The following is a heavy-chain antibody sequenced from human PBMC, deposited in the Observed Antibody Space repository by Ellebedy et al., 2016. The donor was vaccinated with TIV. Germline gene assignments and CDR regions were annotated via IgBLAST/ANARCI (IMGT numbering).Heavy chain of an antibody. Sequence: GESLKISCAASGFTFNNFAMSWVRQIPGKGLEWVSTITGSANFTYYADSVKGRFTISRDNSKGTVHLQMNILRPEDTATYFCAKGSPRAVLFDHWGQGALVTVSS. CDR3: AKGSPRAVLFDH. CDR1: GFTFNNFA. V-gene: IGHV3-23*01. CDR2: ITGSANFT. J-gene: IGHJ4*02. D-gene: IGHD3-10*01.